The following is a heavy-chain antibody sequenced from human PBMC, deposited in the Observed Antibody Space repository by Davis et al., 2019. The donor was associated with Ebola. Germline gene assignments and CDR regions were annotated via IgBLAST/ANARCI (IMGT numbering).Heavy chain of an antibody. CDR3: ARDSRSGYSGYDFDY. CDR1: GGTFSSYA. CDR2: IIPIFGTA. D-gene: IGHD5-12*01. Sequence: SVKVSCKASGGTFSSYAISWVRQAPGQGLEWMGGIIPIFGTANYAQKFQGRVTITADESTSTAYMELSSLRSEDTAVYYCARDSRSGYSGYDFDYWGQGTLVTVSS. J-gene: IGHJ4*02. V-gene: IGHV1-69*13.